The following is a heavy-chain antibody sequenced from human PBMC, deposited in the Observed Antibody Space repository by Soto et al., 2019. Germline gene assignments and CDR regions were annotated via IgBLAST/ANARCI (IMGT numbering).Heavy chain of an antibody. CDR3: ARHFRPSSLKSSLSDQNWYFDL. CDR2: IYYSGST. J-gene: IGHJ2*01. CDR1: GGSISSSSYY. V-gene: IGHV4-39*01. Sequence: SETLSLTCTVSGGSISSSSYYWGWIRQPPGKGLEWIGSIYYSGSTYYNPSLKSRVTISVDPSKNQFSLKLSSVTAADTAVYYCARHFRPSSLKSSLSDQNWYFDLWGRGTLVTVSS. D-gene: IGHD6-6*01.